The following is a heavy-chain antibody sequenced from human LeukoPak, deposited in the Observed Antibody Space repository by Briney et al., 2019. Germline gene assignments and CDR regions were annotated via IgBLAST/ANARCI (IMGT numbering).Heavy chain of an antibody. Sequence: GGSLRLSCAASGFTFSSYGMHWVRQAPGKGLEWVAVIWYDGSNKYYADSVKGRFTISRDNSKNTLYLQMNSLRAEDTAVYYCARPAYSSFRDDAFEIWGQGTMVTVSS. V-gene: IGHV3-33*01. CDR2: IWYDGSNK. J-gene: IGHJ3*02. CDR3: ARPAYSSFRDDAFEI. CDR1: GFTFSSYG. D-gene: IGHD6-6*01.